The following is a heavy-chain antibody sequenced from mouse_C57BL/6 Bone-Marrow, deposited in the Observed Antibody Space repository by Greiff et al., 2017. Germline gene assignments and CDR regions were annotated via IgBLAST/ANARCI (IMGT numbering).Heavy chain of an antibody. Sequence: VQLQQSGAELVKPGASVKLSCTASGFNIKDYYMHWVKQRTEQGLEWIGRIAPADGETKYAPKFQGKDTITADTSSNTAYLQLSSLTSEDTAVYYCAAHRWLLLYFDVWGTGTTVTVSS. D-gene: IGHD2-3*01. CDR2: IAPADGET. V-gene: IGHV14-2*01. J-gene: IGHJ1*03. CDR1: GFNIKDYY. CDR3: AAHRWLLLYFDV.